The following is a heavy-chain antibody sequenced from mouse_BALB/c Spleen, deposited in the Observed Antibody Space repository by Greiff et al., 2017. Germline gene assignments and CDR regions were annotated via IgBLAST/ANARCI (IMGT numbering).Heavy chain of an antibody. D-gene: IGHD2-3*01. Sequence: VKLMESGAELVRPGSSVKISCKASGYAFSSYWMNWVKQRPGQGLEWIGQIYPGDGDTNYNGKFKGKATLTADKSSSTAYMQLSSLTSEDSAVYFCARSGDGYYWGQGTLVTVSA. J-gene: IGHJ3*01. V-gene: IGHV1-80*01. CDR2: IYPGDGDT. CDR1: GYAFSSYW. CDR3: ARSGDGYY.